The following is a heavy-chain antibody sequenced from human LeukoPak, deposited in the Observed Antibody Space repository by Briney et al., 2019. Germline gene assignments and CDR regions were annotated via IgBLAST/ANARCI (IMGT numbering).Heavy chain of an antibody. V-gene: IGHV4-34*01. CDR1: GGSFSGYQ. Sequence: SETLSLTCAVYGGSFSGYQWSWLRQPPGKGLEWIGEINHSGSTNYNPSLKSRGNISVEKTKNKFSLKLSSVTAADTAVYYCARTSIYYDSSGYRSWGQGTLVTVSS. CDR2: INHSGST. D-gene: IGHD3-22*01. J-gene: IGHJ5*02. CDR3: ARTSIYYDSSGYRS.